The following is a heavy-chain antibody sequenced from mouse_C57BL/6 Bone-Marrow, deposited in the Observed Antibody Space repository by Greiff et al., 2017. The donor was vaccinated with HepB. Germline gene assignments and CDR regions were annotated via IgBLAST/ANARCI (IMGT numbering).Heavy chain of an antibody. CDR3: ARDGSRRGNAMDY. J-gene: IGHJ4*01. Sequence: VQLVESGAELAKPGASVKLSCKASGYTFTSYWMHWVKQRPGQGLEWIGYINPSSGYTKYNQKFKDKATLTADKSSSTAYMQLSSLTYEDSAVYYCARDGSRRGNAMDYWGQGTSVTVSS. D-gene: IGHD1-1*01. V-gene: IGHV1-7*01. CDR2: INPSSGYT. CDR1: GYTFTSYW.